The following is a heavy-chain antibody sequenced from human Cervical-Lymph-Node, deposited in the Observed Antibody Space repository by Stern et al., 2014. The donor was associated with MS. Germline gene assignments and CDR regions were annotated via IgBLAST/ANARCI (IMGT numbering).Heavy chain of an antibody. Sequence: QLVQSGAEVKKPGASVKVSCKAFGYTFSDYYIQWVRQAPGQGLEWMGWINPNSGGTNYAQKFQGRVTMTRDTSISTAYMEMSSLTSDDTAVYYCARGNSGYDYDSWGQGTLVTVSS. CDR2: INPNSGGT. CDR3: ARGNSGYDYDS. J-gene: IGHJ5*01. CDR1: GYTFSDYY. V-gene: IGHV1-2*02. D-gene: IGHD5-12*01.